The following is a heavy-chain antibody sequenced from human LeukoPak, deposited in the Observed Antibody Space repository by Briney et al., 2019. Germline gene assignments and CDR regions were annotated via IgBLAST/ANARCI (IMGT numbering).Heavy chain of an antibody. CDR2: INHSGST. CDR3: ARGRRYCTNGVCQGYYYYMDV. J-gene: IGHJ6*03. V-gene: IGHV4-34*01. CDR1: GGSFSGYY. Sequence: SETLSLTCAVYGGSFSGYYWSWIRQPPGKGLEWIGEINHSGSTNYNPSLKSRVTISVDTSKNQFSLKLSSVTAADTAVYYCARGRRYCTNGVCQGYYYYMDVWGKGTTVTVSS. D-gene: IGHD2-8*01.